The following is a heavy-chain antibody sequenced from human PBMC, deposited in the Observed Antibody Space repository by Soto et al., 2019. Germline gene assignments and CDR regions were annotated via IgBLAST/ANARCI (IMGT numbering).Heavy chain of an antibody. J-gene: IGHJ4*02. V-gene: IGHV3-23*01. CDR2: ITSSGSEV. D-gene: IGHD6-19*01. Sequence: GGSLRLSCAASGFTFSGSAMTWVRQAPGKWLEYVSSITSSGSEVFHAASVKGRFTMSRDNSKNMLYLQMKSLRAEDTAVYYCAKEGYDSGWYWDYWGQGALVTVSS. CDR1: GFTFSGSA. CDR3: AKEGYDSGWYWDY.